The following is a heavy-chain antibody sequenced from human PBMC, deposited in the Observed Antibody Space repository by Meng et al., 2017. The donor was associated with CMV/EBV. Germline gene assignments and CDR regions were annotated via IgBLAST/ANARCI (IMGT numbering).Heavy chain of an antibody. J-gene: IGHJ6*02. CDR2: ISSSSSYI. Sequence: GESLKISCAASGFTFSSYSMNWVRQAPGKGLEWVSSISSSSSYIYYADSVKGRFTISRDSAKNSLYLQMNSLRAEDTAVHYCASDSRGGLWKKRDYYGMDVWGQGTTVTVSS. V-gene: IGHV3-21*01. D-gene: IGHD2-21*01. CDR1: GFTFSSYS. CDR3: ASDSRGGLWKKRDYYGMDV.